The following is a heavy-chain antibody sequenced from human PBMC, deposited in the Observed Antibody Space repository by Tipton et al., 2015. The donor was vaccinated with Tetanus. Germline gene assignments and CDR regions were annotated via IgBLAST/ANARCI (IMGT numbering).Heavy chain of an antibody. CDR1: GGSFSGYY. Sequence: TLSLTCAVYGGSFSGYYWSWIRQPPGKGLEWIGEINHSGSTNYNPSLKSRVTISVDTSKNQFSLKLSSVTAADTAVYYCAGPHYQYWYFDLWGRGTLVTVSS. V-gene: IGHV4-34*01. CDR2: INHSGST. J-gene: IGHJ2*01. CDR3: AGPHYQYWYFDL. D-gene: IGHD2-2*01.